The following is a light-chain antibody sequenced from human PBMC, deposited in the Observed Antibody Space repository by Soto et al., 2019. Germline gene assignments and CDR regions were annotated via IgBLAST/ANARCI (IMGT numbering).Light chain of an antibody. CDR3: QQYGSSPPTLT. V-gene: IGKV3-20*01. CDR2: GAS. J-gene: IGKJ1*01. CDR1: QSVSSSY. Sequence: DMVLTQSPGTLSLSPGARATLSCRASQSVSSSYLAWYQQKPGQAPRLLIYGASSRATGIPDRFSGSASGTDFTLTISRLEPEDFAVYYCQQYGSSPPTLTFGQGTKVEIK.